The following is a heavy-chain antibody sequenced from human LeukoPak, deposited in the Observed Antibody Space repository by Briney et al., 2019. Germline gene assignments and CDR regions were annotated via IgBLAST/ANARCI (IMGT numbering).Heavy chain of an antibody. Sequence: SETLSLTCTVSGGSISSYYWSWIRQPPGKGLEWIGYIYYSGSTNYNPSLKNRVTISVDTSKNQFSLKLSSVTAADTAVYYCARSRYYYDSSGPGNYYYYMDVWGKGTTVTVSS. CDR2: IYYSGST. CDR1: GGSISSYY. V-gene: IGHV4-59*01. CDR3: ARSRYYYDSSGPGNYYYYMDV. D-gene: IGHD3-22*01. J-gene: IGHJ6*03.